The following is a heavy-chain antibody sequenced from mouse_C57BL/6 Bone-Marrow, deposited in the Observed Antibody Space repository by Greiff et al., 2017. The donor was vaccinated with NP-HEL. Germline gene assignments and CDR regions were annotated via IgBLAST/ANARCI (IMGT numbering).Heavy chain of an antibody. D-gene: IGHD1-1*01. J-gene: IGHJ2*01. CDR1: GYTFTDYY. V-gene: IGHV1-26*01. CDR3: ARSRDGHYGY. Sequence: VQLQQSGPELVKPGASVKISCKASGYTFTDYYMNWVKQSHGKSLEWIGDINPNNGGTSYNQKFKGKATLTVDKSSSTAYMELRSLTSEDSAVYYCARSRDGHYGYWGQGTTLTVSS. CDR2: INPNNGGT.